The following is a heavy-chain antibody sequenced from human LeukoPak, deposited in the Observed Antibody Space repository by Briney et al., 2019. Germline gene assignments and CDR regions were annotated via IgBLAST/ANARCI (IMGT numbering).Heavy chain of an antibody. CDR2: ISGSDGST. V-gene: IGHV3-23*01. CDR3: VEGGAARFDC. Sequence: GGSLRLSCAASGFTFSSYNMNWVRQAPGKGLAWVSAISGSDGSTNYADSVKGRFTISRDNSKNTLYLQMNSLRAEDTAVYYCVEGGAARFDCWGQGTLVGVSS. D-gene: IGHD5-18*01. CDR1: GFTFSSYN. J-gene: IGHJ4*02.